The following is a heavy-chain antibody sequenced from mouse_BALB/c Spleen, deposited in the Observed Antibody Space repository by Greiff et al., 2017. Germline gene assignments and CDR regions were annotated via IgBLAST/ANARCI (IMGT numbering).Heavy chain of an antibody. CDR3: ARAYGYDDYAMDY. CDR1: GFNIKDTY. CDR2: IDPANGNT. V-gene: IGHV14-3*02. J-gene: IGHJ4*01. D-gene: IGHD2-2*01. Sequence: EVQLQQSGAELVKPGASVKLSCTASGFNIKDTYMHWVKQRPEQGLEWIGRIDPANGNTKYDPKFQGKATITADTSSNTAYLQLSSLTSEDTAVYYGARAYGYDDYAMDYWGQGTSVTVSS.